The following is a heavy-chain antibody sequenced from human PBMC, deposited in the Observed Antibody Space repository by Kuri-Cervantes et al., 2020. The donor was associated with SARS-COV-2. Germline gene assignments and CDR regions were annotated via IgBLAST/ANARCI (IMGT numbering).Heavy chain of an antibody. CDR2: IYYSGST. V-gene: IGHV4-39*01. CDR1: GGSLSSSSYY. CDR3: ARLRGITMIVVVFDAFDI. J-gene: IGHJ3*02. Sequence: SETLSLTCTVSGGSLSSSSYYWGWIRQPPGKGLEWIGSIYYSGSTYYNPSLKSRVTISVDTSKNQFSLKLSSVTAADTAVYYCARLRGITMIVVVFDAFDIWGQGTMVTVSS. D-gene: IGHD3-22*01.